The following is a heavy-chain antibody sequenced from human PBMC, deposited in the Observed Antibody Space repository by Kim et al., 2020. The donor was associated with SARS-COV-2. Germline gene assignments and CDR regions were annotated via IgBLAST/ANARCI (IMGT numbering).Heavy chain of an antibody. CDR1: GFTFSSYA. D-gene: IGHD3-10*01. V-gene: IGHV3-23*01. J-gene: IGHJ6*02. Sequence: GGSLRLSCAASGFTFSSYAMSWVRQAPGKGLEWVSAISGSGGSTYYADSVKGRFTISRDNSKNTLYLQMNSLRAEDTAVYYCASGRNYYYGMDVWGQGTTVTVSS. CDR2: ISGSGGST. CDR3: ASGRNYYYGMDV.